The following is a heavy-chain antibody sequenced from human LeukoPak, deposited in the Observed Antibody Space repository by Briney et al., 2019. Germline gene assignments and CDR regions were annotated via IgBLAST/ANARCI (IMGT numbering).Heavy chain of an antibody. CDR1: GFTFSSYA. CDR3: AKSDTNIAVAGTLGY. CDR2: ISGSGGST. V-gene: IGHV3-23*01. D-gene: IGHD6-19*01. Sequence: GGSLRLSCAASGFTFSSYAMSWVRQVPGKGLEWVSAISGSGGSTYYADSVKGRFTISRDNSKNTLYLQMNSLRAEDTAVYYCAKSDTNIAVAGTLGYWGQGTLVTVSS. J-gene: IGHJ4*02.